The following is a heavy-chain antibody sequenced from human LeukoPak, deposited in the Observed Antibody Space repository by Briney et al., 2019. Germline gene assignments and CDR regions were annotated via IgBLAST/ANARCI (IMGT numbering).Heavy chain of an antibody. D-gene: IGHD3-3*01. V-gene: IGHV4-39*01. CDR2: IYYSGST. Sequence: SQTLPLTCTVSGGSISSSSYYWGWIRQPPGKGLEWIGSIYYSGSTYYNPSLKSRVTISVDTSKNQFSLKLSSVTAADTAVYYCATITIFGVVIRDYWGQGALVTVSS. CDR1: GGSISSSSYY. CDR3: ATITIFGVVIRDY. J-gene: IGHJ4*02.